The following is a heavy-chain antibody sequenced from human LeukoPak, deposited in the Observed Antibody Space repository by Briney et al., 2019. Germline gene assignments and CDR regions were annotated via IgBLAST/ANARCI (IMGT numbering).Heavy chain of an antibody. D-gene: IGHD3-22*01. Sequence: ASVKVSCKASGYTFTGYYMHWVRQAPGQGLEWMGWINPNSGGTNYAQKFQGRVTMTRDTSISTAYMELSRLRSDDTAVYYCARENVGNYYDSSGSFDYWGQGTLVTVSS. CDR2: INPNSGGT. CDR1: GYTFTGYY. J-gene: IGHJ4*02. V-gene: IGHV1-2*02. CDR3: ARENVGNYYDSSGSFDY.